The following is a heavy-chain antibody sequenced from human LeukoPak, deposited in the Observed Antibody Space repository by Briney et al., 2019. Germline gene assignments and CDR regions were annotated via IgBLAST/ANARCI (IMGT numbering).Heavy chain of an antibody. CDR1: SGPISSSSNS. CDR2: IYYSRST. V-gene: IGHV4-39*07. CDR3: ARDFYDSSGYYHVD. D-gene: IGHD3-22*01. Sequence: PSENPSLTCNISSGPISSSSNSWWWIRQPPEKGLEWIGTIYYSRSTYYNPSLKSRVTISVDTSKNQFSLKLSSVTAADTAVYYCARDFYDSSGYYHVDWGQGTLVTVSS. J-gene: IGHJ4*02.